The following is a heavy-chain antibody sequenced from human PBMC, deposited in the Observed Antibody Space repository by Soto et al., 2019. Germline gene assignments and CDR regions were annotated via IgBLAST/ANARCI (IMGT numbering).Heavy chain of an antibody. CDR1: GGTFSSYA. Sequence: QVQLVQSGAEVKKPGSSVKVSCKASGGTFSSYAISWVRQAPGQGLEWMGGIIPIFGTANYAQKFQGRVTITADESTSTAYMELSSLRSEDTAVYYWARGRDYYDSSAARDFQHWGQGTLVTVSS. CDR2: IIPIFGTA. D-gene: IGHD3-22*01. V-gene: IGHV1-69*12. J-gene: IGHJ1*01. CDR3: ARGRDYYDSSAARDFQH.